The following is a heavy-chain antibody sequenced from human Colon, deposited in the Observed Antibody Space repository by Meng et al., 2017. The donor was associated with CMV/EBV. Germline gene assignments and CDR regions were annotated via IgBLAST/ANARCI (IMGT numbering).Heavy chain of an antibody. D-gene: IGHD2-21*01. V-gene: IGHV3-23*04. Sequence: VVEVGGDLVLPGESLKLSCAVSGFRFHNEGMNWVRQAPGKGREWVATISGNGASAYSADYVKGRFTISRDNSKNMVYLQMKTLRDEDTAVYYCAKVFSWGQGTLVTVSS. CDR2: ISGNGASA. CDR1: GFRFHNEG. CDR3: AKVFS. J-gene: IGHJ5*02.